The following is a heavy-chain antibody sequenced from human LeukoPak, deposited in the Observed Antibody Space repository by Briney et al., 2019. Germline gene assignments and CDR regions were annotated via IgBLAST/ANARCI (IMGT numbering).Heavy chain of an antibody. Sequence: PSETLSLTCTVSGGSISGYYWSWIRQPPGKGLEYIGYIYYSGSTNYNPSLKSRVTISVDTSKNQFSLNLSSVTAADTAVYYCARDRGFWSGYSFDYWGQGTLATVSS. CDR1: GGSISGYY. J-gene: IGHJ4*02. CDR3: ARDRGFWSGYSFDY. V-gene: IGHV4-59*12. D-gene: IGHD3-3*01. CDR2: IYYSGST.